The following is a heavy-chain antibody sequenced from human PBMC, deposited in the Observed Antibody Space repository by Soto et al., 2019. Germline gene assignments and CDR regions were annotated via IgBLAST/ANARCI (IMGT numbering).Heavy chain of an antibody. V-gene: IGHV4-4*02. CDR2: IFHGGST. CDR1: GGSISSSIW. D-gene: IGHD2-2*01. J-gene: IGHJ5*02. CDR3: ARGWDIVLVPAAIPFNWFDP. Sequence: SETLSLTCAVSGGSISSSIWWSWVRQPPGKGLEWIGEIFHGGSTNYNPSLKSRVTISVDKPKNQFSLKLTSVTAADTAVYYCARGWDIVLVPAAIPFNWFDPLGQGTLVTVSS.